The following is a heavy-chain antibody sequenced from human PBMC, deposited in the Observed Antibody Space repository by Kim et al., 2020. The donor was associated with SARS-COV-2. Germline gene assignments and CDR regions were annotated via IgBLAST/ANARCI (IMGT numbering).Heavy chain of an antibody. CDR3: SSGTISLWFGELPPY. CDR2: IIPILGIA. CDR1: GGTFSSYT. D-gene: IGHD3-10*01. V-gene: IGHV1-69*02. Sequence: SVKVSCKASGGTFSSYTISWVRQAPGQGLEWMGRIIPILGIANYAQKFQGRVTITADKSTSTAYMELSSLRSEDTAVYYCSSGTISLWFGELPPYWGQGTLVTVSS. J-gene: IGHJ4*02.